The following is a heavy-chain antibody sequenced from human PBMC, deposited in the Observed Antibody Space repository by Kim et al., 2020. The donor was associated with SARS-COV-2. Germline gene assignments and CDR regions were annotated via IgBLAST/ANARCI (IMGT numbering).Heavy chain of an antibody. CDR2: IYYSGST. CDR1: GGSISSSSYY. D-gene: IGHD3-3*01. J-gene: IGHJ5*02. Sequence: SETLSLTCTVSGGSISSSSYYWGWIRQPPGKGLEWIGSIYYSGSTYYNPSLKSRVTISVDTSKNQFSLKLSSVTAADTAVYYCARRNGLWSGYYTNWFDPWGQGTLVTVSS. CDR3: ARRNGLWSGYYTNWFDP. V-gene: IGHV4-39*01.